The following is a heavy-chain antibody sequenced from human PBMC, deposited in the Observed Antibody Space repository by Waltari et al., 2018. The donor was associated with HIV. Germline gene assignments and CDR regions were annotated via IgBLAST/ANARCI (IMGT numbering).Heavy chain of an antibody. J-gene: IGHJ4*02. Sequence: QVQLVESGGTMVQPGTSLRLSCAASGFTFSSHGMHWVRQAPGRGLGWVAVIWSDGSKKYYAESVKGRFTISRDNSKNTLYLQMYTLRVEDTAVYYCARVKGGYYVFDHWGQGTLVTVSS. V-gene: IGHV3-33*08. CDR1: GFTFSSHG. D-gene: IGHD3-10*02. CDR2: IWSDGSKK. CDR3: ARVKGGYYVFDH.